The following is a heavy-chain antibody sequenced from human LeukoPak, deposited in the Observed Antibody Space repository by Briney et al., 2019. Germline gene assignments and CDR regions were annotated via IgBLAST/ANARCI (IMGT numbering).Heavy chain of an antibody. J-gene: IGHJ4*02. D-gene: IGHD3-10*01. CDR3: ARDYYASGSPNDY. Sequence: PGGSLRLSCAASGFTFRRFGMHWVRQAPGKGLEWVAATSYGGQHKYYADSVRGRFTISRDNSNNTLYLQMNSLRAEDTAVYYCARDYYASGSPNDYWGQGTLVTVSS. CDR2: TSYGGQHK. CDR1: GFTFRRFG. V-gene: IGHV3-30*12.